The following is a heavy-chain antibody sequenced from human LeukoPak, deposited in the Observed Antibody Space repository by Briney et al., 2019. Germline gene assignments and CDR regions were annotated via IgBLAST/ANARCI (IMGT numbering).Heavy chain of an antibody. CDR1: GGSVTSGGYY. D-gene: IGHD6-6*01. CDR3: ARISAGRYGMDV. CDR2: VYYTGST. V-gene: IGHV4-31*01. Sequence: SQTLSLTCTVSGGSVTSGGYYWSWIRQHPGKGLEWIGYVYYTGSTYYNPSLKSQVTISPDTSKNQFSLKVSSVTAADTAVYYCARISAGRYGMDVWGQGTTVTVSS. J-gene: IGHJ6*02.